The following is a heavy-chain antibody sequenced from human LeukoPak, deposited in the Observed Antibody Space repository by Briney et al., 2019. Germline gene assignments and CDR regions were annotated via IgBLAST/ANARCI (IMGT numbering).Heavy chain of an antibody. CDR2: ISAYNGNT. CDR1: GYTFTGYY. CDR3: AREGVVDTGDY. J-gene: IGHJ4*02. V-gene: IGHV1-18*04. Sequence: ASVKVSCKASGYTFTGYYMHWVRQAPGQGLEWMGWISAYNGNTNYAQKLQGRVTMTTDTSTSTAYMELRSLRSDDAAVYYCAREGVVDTGDYWGQGTLVTVSS. D-gene: IGHD5-18*01.